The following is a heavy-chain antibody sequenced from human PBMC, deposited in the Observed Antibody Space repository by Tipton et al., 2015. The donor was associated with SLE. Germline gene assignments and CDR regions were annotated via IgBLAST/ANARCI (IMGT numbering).Heavy chain of an antibody. V-gene: IGHV4-61*02. CDR3: ARVKDYHLWVDP. D-gene: IGHD4-11*01. CDR2: IYTSGTT. J-gene: IGHJ5*02. Sequence: TLSLTCTVSGDSISSGSYYWSWIRQPAGKGLEWIGRIYTSGTTNYSPSLKSRLTISLDTSKNQFSLKMSSVTAADTAVYYCARVKDYHLWVDPWGQGTLVTVSS. CDR1: GDSISSGSYY.